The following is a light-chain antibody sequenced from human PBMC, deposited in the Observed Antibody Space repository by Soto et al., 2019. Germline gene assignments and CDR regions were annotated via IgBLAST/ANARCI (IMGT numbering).Light chain of an antibody. V-gene: IGKV2-30*01. CDR3: MQGTHWPRT. CDR2: KVS. J-gene: IGKJ1*01. CDR1: QSLVNSDGNTY. Sequence: DVVMTQSPLSLPVTLGQPASISCRSSQSLVNSDGNTYLNWFQQRPGQSPRRLIYKVSNRDSGVPDRFSGSGSGTDFTLKISRVEAEDVGVYYCMQGTHWPRTFDQGTKVEV.